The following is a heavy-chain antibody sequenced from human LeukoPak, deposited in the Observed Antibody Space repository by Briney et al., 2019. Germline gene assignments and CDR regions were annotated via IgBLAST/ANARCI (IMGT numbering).Heavy chain of an antibody. V-gene: IGHV4-39*07. CDR1: GGSISSSSYY. CDR3: ARGYPRSGRAFDY. D-gene: IGHD1-26*01. Sequence: SETLSLTCTVSGGSISSSSYYWGWIRQPPGKGLEWIGNIYYSGSTNYDPSLKSRVTMSVDTSKNQFSLKLSSVTAADTAVYYRARGYPRSGRAFDYWGQGTLVTVSS. CDR2: IYYSGST. J-gene: IGHJ4*02.